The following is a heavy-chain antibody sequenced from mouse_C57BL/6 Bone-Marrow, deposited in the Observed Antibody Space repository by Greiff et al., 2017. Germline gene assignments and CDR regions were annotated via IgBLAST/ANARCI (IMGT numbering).Heavy chain of an antibody. Sequence: VQLQQSGPELVKPGASVKISCKASGYTFTDYYMNWVKQSHGKSLEWIGDINPNNGGTSYNQKFKGKATLTVDKSSSTAYMELRSLTSEDTAVYYCARGGDDYDGGYFDVWGTGTTVTVSS. CDR2: INPNNGGT. CDR3: ARGGDDYDGGYFDV. D-gene: IGHD2-4*01. V-gene: IGHV1-26*01. J-gene: IGHJ1*03. CDR1: GYTFTDYY.